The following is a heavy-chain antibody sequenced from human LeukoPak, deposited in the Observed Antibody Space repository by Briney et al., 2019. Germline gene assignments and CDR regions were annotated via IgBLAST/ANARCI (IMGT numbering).Heavy chain of an antibody. J-gene: IGHJ4*02. Sequence: PGGSLRLSCAASGFPFSSYIMNWVRQAPGKGLEWVASISSSSTYISYADSVKVRLTMSRYNAKNSLYLEMNSLRAEDTAVYYCARDRPDYPFDYWGQGTLVTVSS. CDR1: GFPFSSYI. D-gene: IGHD4-11*01. V-gene: IGHV3-21*01. CDR2: ISSSSTYI. CDR3: ARDRPDYPFDY.